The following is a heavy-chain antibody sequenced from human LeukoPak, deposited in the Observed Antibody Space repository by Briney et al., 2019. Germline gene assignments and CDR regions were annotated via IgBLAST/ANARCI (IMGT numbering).Heavy chain of an antibody. CDR1: GFTVSNNY. CDR3: ASRSGSYYIHAFDI. V-gene: IGHV3-53*01. Sequence: GGSLRLSCAASGFTVSNNYMSWVRQAPGKGLEWVAVIYSEGSTYYADSVKGRFTISRHNSRNTLYLQMTSLRAEDTAMYYCASRSGSYYIHAFDIWGQGTVVTVSS. CDR2: IYSEGST. D-gene: IGHD1-26*01. J-gene: IGHJ3*02.